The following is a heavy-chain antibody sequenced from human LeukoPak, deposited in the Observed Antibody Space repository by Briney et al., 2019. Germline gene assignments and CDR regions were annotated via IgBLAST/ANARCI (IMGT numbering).Heavy chain of an antibody. Sequence: ASVKVSCKASGYTFTDYYIHWVRQAPGHGLEWMGWINPNSGGTNSAQKFQGRVTMTRDTSISTAYMELGSLRSEGIAVYNTARGVWFDYWGEGTLVTVSS. CDR3: ARGVWFDY. J-gene: IGHJ4*02. V-gene: IGHV1-2*02. CDR1: GYTFTDYY. D-gene: IGHD2-21*01. CDR2: INPNSGGT.